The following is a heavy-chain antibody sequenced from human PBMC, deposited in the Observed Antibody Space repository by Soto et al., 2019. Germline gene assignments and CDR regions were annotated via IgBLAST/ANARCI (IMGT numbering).Heavy chain of an antibody. D-gene: IGHD3-10*01. CDR2: IYPGDSDT. Sequence: PGESLKISCKGSGYSFTSYWIGWVRQMPGKGLEWMGIIYPGDSDTRYSPSFQGQVTISADKSISTAYLQWSSLKASDTAMYYCARLFSGDGHYYYYGMDVWGQGTTVTVSS. CDR3: ARLFSGDGHYYYYGMDV. CDR1: GYSFTSYW. J-gene: IGHJ6*02. V-gene: IGHV5-51*01.